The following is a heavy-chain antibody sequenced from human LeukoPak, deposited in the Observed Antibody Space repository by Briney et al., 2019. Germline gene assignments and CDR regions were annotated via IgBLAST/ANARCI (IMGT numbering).Heavy chain of an antibody. CDR3: ARHSPRGSHILWFDP. Sequence: PSETLSLTCTVSGGSISGSSYYWGWIRQPPGKGLEWIGSIYYSGSTYYNPSLKSRVTISVDTSKNQFSLKLSSVTAADTAVYYCARHSPRGSHILWFDPWGQGTLVTVSS. J-gene: IGHJ5*02. CDR1: GGSISGSSYY. D-gene: IGHD2-21*01. CDR2: IYYSGST. V-gene: IGHV4-39*01.